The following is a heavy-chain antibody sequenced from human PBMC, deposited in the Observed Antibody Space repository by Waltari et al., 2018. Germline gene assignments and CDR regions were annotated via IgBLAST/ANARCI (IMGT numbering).Heavy chain of an antibody. Sequence: EVQLVESGGGLVQPGGSLRLSCAASGFTFSSYDMHWVRQATGKGLEWVSAIGTAGDTYYPGSVKGRFTISRENAKNSLYLQMNSLRAGDTAVYYCARANFWSGYGAFDIWGQGTMVTVSS. CDR2: IGTAGDT. CDR3: ARANFWSGYGAFDI. V-gene: IGHV3-13*01. D-gene: IGHD3-3*01. CDR1: GFTFSSYD. J-gene: IGHJ3*02.